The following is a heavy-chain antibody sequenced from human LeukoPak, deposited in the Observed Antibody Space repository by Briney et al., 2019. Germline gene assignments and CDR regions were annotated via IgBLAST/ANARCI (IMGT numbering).Heavy chain of an antibody. V-gene: IGHV4-39*07. CDR3: ARSGDHYDILTVPGYYFDY. J-gene: IGHJ4*02. CDR2: IYYSGST. D-gene: IGHD3-9*01. Sequence: PSETLSLTCTVSGGSISSSSYYWGWIRQPPGKGLEWIGSIYYSGSTYYNPSLKSRVTISVDTSKNQFSLKLSSVIAADTAVYYCARSGDHYDILTVPGYYFDYWGQGTLVTVSS. CDR1: GGSISSSSYY.